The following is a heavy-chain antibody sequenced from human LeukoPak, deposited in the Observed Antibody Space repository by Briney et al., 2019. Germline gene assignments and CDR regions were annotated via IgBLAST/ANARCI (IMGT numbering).Heavy chain of an antibody. V-gene: IGHV3-74*01. CDR3: ARVTYVDTARIDY. CDR2: INSDGSST. J-gene: IGHJ4*02. CDR1: GFTFSSYG. D-gene: IGHD5-18*01. Sequence: GGSLRLSCAASGFTFSSYGMHWVRQAPGKGLVWVSRINSDGSSTSYADSVKGRFTISRDNAKNTLYLQMNSLRAEDTAVYYCARVTYVDTARIDYWGQGTLVTVSS.